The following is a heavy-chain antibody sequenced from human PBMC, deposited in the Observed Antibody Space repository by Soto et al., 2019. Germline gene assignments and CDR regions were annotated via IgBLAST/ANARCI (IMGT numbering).Heavy chain of an antibody. CDR2: NSSSGSNI. Sequence: GTLRLSCAASGFTFSDYYMSWIRQPGGKGVGCVSYNSSSGSNIYYADTVKGSFTVARDNDQNSLYLQMNSLRAEDAAVYVCPRPSAAGKRGFDYWGQGALVTVSS. D-gene: IGHD6-13*01. CDR3: PRPSAAGKRGFDY. CDR1: GFTFSDYY. J-gene: IGHJ4*02. V-gene: IGHV3-11*01.